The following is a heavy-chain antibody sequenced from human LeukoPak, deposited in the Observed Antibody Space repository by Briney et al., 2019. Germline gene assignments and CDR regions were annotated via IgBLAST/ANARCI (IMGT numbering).Heavy chain of an antibody. CDR3: AREGDYNSGDAY. CDR2: IIPVLGIT. Sequence: SVKVSCKASRGSFSTYAISWARQAPGQGLEWMGRIIPVLGITHFAEKFQDRATITADKSTSTAYMELSSLTSEDTAVYYCAREGDYNSGDAYWGQGTLVTVSS. V-gene: IGHV1-69*04. J-gene: IGHJ4*02. D-gene: IGHD4-17*01. CDR1: RGSFSTYA.